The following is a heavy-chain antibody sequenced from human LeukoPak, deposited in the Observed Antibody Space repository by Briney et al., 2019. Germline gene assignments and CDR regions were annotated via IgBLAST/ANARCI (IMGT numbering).Heavy chain of an antibody. CDR1: GYTFSSYD. Sequence: ASVKVSCKASGYTFSSYDINWVRQATGQGLEWMGWMNTNSGNTGFAQKFKGRLTLTRDTSIGTAYMELSSRKPEDTAIYYCARVHDQEPNGWFGPWGQGTQVTVSS. D-gene: IGHD1-26*01. V-gene: IGHV1-8*02. CDR2: MNTNSGNT. CDR3: ARVHDQEPNGWFGP. J-gene: IGHJ5*02.